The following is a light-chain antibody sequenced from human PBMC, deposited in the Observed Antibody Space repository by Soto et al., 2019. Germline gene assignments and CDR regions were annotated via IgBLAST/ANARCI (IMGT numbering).Light chain of an antibody. CDR1: QCITSH. CDR2: AAS. Sequence: DIQMTLYPSSMPASVGASVTIACRASQCITSHLNWYQKKPAKAPKLLVYAASFLQSGVPSRFSGSGDGTDFTPTISSLQPEDFATYYCQQSYRTPPFTFGPGTKVDI. CDR3: QQSYRTPPFT. V-gene: IGKV1-39*01. J-gene: IGKJ3*01.